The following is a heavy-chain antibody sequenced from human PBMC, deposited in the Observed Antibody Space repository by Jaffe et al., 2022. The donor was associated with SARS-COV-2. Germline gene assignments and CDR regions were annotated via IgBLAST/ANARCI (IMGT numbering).Heavy chain of an antibody. CDR3: ARDREIVGATPNWFDS. CDR1: GYTFTSYY. D-gene: IGHD1-26*01. Sequence: QVQLVQSGAEVKKPGASVKVSCKASGYTFTSYYMHWVRQAPGQGLEWMGIINPSGGSTSYAQKFQGRVTMTRDTSTSTVYMELSSLRYEDTAVYYCARDREIVGATPNWFDSWGQGTLVTVSS. CDR2: INPSGGST. V-gene: IGHV1-46*01. J-gene: IGHJ5*01.